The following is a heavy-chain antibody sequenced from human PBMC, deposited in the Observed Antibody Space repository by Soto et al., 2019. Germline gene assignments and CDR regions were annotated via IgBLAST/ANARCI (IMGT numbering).Heavy chain of an antibody. CDR1: GFTFSSYG. D-gene: IGHD4-17*01. CDR3: ASSYGGRDTFDI. J-gene: IGHJ3*02. Sequence: SLRLSCTASGFTFSSYGMHWVRQAPGKGLEWVAVISYDGSNKYYADSVKGRFTISRDNSKNTLYLQMNSLRAEDTAVYYCASSYGGRDTFDIWGQGTMVTVS. CDR2: ISYDGSNK. V-gene: IGHV3-30*03.